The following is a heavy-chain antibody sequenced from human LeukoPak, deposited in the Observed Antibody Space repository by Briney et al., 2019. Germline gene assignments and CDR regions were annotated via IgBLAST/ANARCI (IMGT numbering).Heavy chain of an antibody. CDR1: GFTFSSYG. J-gene: IGHJ4*02. V-gene: IGHV3-48*02. D-gene: IGHD3-9*01. CDR3: AKGAYDILTAFDY. CDR2: ISISSSTI. Sequence: PGGSLRLSCAASGFTFSSYGMNWVRQAPGKGLEWVSYISISSSTIYYADSVKGRFTISRDNAKNSLYLQMTSLRDEDTAVFYWAKGAYDILTAFDYWGQGTLVTESS.